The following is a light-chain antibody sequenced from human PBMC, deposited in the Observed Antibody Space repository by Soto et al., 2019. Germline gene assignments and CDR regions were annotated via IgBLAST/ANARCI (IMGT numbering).Light chain of an antibody. Sequence: EMVLTQSPGTLSLSPGERATLCCRASQSVSRRYLGRYQQTPGQAPRLRISGASSRATGIPDRFSGSGSGTDCALTICRLEPEDFAVYHCQAYGDSVLWCFGPGNKV. CDR3: QAYGDSVLWC. CDR1: QSVSRRY. V-gene: IGKV3-20*01. CDR2: GAS. J-gene: IGKJ3*01.